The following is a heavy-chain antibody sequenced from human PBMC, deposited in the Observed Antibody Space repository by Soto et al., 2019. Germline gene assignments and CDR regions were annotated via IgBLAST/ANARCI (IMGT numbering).Heavy chain of an antibody. CDR1: GFTFNTHW. J-gene: IGHJ4*02. V-gene: IGHV3-74*01. CDR3: ARWGAMGVDY. CDR2: IYFDGITT. Sequence: EVQLVESGGGVVQPGGSLRISCTASGFTFNTHWMHWVRQAPGKWMVWVSRIYFDGITTNYADSVKGRLTVSRDNAKNTVYLHVNTLREEDTAVYYCARWGAMGVDYWGQGTLGTVSS. D-gene: IGHD1-26*01.